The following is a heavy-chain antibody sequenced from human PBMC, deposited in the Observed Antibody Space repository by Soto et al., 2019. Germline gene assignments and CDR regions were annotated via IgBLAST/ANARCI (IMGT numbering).Heavy chain of an antibody. V-gene: IGHV3-30*04. D-gene: IGHD3-22*01. CDR2: ISYDGSNK. J-gene: IGHJ3*02. Sequence: QVQLVESGGGVVQPGRSLRLSCAASGFTFSSYAMHWVRQAPGKGLEWVAVISYDGSNKYYADSVKGRFTISRDNSKNTLYLQMNSLRAEDTAVYYCARDRYYYDSSGYQPADAFDIWGQGTMVTVSS. CDR1: GFTFSSYA. CDR3: ARDRYYYDSSGYQPADAFDI.